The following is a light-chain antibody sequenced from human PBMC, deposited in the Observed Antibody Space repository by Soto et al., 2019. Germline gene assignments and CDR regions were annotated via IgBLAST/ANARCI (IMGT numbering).Light chain of an antibody. V-gene: IGKV3-20*01. CDR1: QSVNSRY. CDR2: GAS. J-gene: IGKJ2*01. Sequence: EIVLTQSPGTLSLSPGERATLSCRASQSVNSRYLAWYQQKPGQAPRLLIYGASSRATGSPDRFSGSGSGTDFTLTVSRLEPEDFAVYYCQHYGSSPYTFGQGTKLHIK. CDR3: QHYGSSPYT.